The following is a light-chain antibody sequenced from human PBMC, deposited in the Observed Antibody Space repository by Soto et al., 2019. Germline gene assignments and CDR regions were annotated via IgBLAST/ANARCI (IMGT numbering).Light chain of an antibody. CDR2: GAS. CDR1: QSVSTTF. J-gene: IGKJ4*01. Sequence: EIVLTQSPGTLSLSPGERATLSCRASQSVSTTFLAWYQQKPGQAPRLLIYGASNRATGIPDRFSGSGSGTDFTLTISMPEPEDFAVYYCQQYGSSPLTFGGGTRMEIK. CDR3: QQYGSSPLT. V-gene: IGKV3-20*01.